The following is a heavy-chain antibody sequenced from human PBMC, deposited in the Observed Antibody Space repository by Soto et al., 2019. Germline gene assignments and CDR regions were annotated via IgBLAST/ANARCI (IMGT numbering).Heavy chain of an antibody. CDR1: GGTFSSYA. J-gene: IGHJ6*02. Sequence: ASVKVSCKASGGTFSSYAISWVRQAPGQGLEWMGWISGHNGKADYAENFQGRVIMTTDTSTATASMDLRGLRSDDTAVYYCARKGYIGNFAMDVWGQGTTVTVSS. CDR2: ISGHNGKA. V-gene: IGHV1-18*01. CDR3: ARKGYIGNFAMDV. D-gene: IGHD5-12*01.